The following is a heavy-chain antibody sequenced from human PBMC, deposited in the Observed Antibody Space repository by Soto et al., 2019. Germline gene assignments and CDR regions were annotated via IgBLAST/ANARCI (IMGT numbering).Heavy chain of an antibody. J-gene: IGHJ3*02. V-gene: IGHV1-18*01. CDR1: GYTFTSYG. Sequence: ASVKVSCKASGYTFTSYGISWVRQAPGQGLEWMGWISDYNGNTNYAQKLQGRITMTTDTSTSTAYMELRSLRSDDTAVYYCAMVWYSILWYYSADAFDIWGQGTMVTVSS. CDR3: AMVWYSILWYYSADAFDI. CDR2: ISDYNGNT. D-gene: IGHD6-13*01.